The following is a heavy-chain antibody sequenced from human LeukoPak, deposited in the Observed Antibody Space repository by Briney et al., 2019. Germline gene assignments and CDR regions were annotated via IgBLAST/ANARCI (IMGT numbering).Heavy chain of an antibody. CDR2: INHSGST. CDR3: APRGDIEHSYGFGKWFDP. Sequence: SETLSLTCAVYGESFSGYFWSWIRQPPGKGLEWIGEINHSGSTNYNASLKSRVTISVDTSKNQFSLGLSSVTAADTAVYYCAPRGDIEHSYGFGKWFDPWGQGTRVTVSS. V-gene: IGHV4-34*01. J-gene: IGHJ5*02. CDR1: GESFSGYF. D-gene: IGHD5-18*01.